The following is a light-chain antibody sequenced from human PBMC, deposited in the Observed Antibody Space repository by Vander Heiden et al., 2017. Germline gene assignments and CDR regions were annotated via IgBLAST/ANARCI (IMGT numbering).Light chain of an antibody. CDR1: SSNIGRNL. CDR3: GTWDSSMDNARI. V-gene: IGLV1-51*02. CDR2: ETN. Sequence: QSMLTQPPSLSAAPGQRVAISCAVSSSNIGRNLVTWYQQFPGTAAKLLIYETNKRPSGIPDRCSGSKSGTSATLAITGLQTEDEADYYCGTWDSSMDNARIFGGGTKLTVL. J-gene: IGLJ2*01.